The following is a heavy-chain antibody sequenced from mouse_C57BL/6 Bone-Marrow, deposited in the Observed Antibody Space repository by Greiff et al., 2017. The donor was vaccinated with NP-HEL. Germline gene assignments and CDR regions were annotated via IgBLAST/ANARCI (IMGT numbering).Heavy chain of an antibody. Sequence: EVMLVESGGDLVKPGGSLKLSCAASGFTFSSYGMSWVRQTPDKRLEWVATISSGGSSTYYPDSVKGRFTISRDNAKNTLYLQMSSLKSEDTAMYYCARHDGYYGAYWGQGTLVTVSA. CDR3: ARHDGYYGAY. CDR1: GFTFSSYG. J-gene: IGHJ3*01. D-gene: IGHD2-3*01. V-gene: IGHV5-6*01. CDR2: ISSGGSST.